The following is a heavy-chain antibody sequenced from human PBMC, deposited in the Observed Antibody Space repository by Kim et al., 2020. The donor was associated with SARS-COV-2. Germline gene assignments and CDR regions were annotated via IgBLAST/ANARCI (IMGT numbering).Heavy chain of an antibody. J-gene: IGHJ1*01. Sequence: SETLSLTCTVSGGSISSYYWSWIRQPPGKGLEWIGYIYYSGSTNYNPSLKSRVTISVDTSKNQFSLKLSSVTAADTAVYYCASSGGYSSSWYRYFQHWGQGTLVTVSS. D-gene: IGHD6-13*01. CDR3: ASSGGYSSSWYRYFQH. CDR1: GGSISSYY. V-gene: IGHV4-59*01. CDR2: IYYSGST.